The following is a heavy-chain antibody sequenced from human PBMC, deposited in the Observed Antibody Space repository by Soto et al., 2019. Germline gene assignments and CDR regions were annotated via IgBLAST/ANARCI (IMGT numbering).Heavy chain of an antibody. CDR3: AKDPTCCTSGSHFLDNWFDP. D-gene: IGHD2-8*01. Sequence: QVQLVESGGGVVQPGRSLRLSCAASGFTFSNYGMHWVRQTPGKGLEWVSVISYDGSHEFYTDSVKGRFTISRDNSKNTLYLQMNSLKTEDTAMYYCAKDPTCCTSGSHFLDNWFDPWGQGTLVTFS. CDR2: ISYDGSHE. J-gene: IGHJ5*02. CDR1: GFTFSNYG. V-gene: IGHV3-30*18.